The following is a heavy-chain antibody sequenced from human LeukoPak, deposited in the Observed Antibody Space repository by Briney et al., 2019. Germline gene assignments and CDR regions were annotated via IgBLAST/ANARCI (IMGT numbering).Heavy chain of an antibody. CDR3: ARPAGDCSGGSCYLPYGY. V-gene: IGHV3-64*01. CDR2: ISSNGGST. Sequence: PGQSLRLSCAASGFTFSSYAMHWVRHPPRNGMEYVSAISSNGGSTNYANSVKDRLTTSRDNSKNTLYLQMGSLRAEDMAVYYCARPAGDCSGGSCYLPYGYWGQGTLVTVSS. J-gene: IGHJ4*02. D-gene: IGHD2-15*01. CDR1: GFTFSSYA.